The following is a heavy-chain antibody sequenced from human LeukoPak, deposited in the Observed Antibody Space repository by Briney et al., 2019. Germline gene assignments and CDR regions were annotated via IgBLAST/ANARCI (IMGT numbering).Heavy chain of an antibody. CDR1: GFTFSSYG. CDR2: IRYDGSNK. V-gene: IGHV3-30*02. J-gene: IGHJ5*02. CDR3: ARAHAYYDFWSGYRPDWFDP. Sequence: GGSLRLSCAASGFTFSSYGMHWVRQAPGKGLEWVAFIRYDGSNKYYADSVKGRFTISRDNSKNTLYLQMNSLRSEDTAVYYCARAHAYYDFWSGYRPDWFDPWGQGTLVTVSS. D-gene: IGHD3-3*01.